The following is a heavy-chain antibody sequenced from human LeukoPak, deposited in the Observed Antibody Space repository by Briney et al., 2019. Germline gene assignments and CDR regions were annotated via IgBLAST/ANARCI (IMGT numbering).Heavy chain of an antibody. CDR1: GFTFSTYP. Sequence: PGGSLRLSCEASGFTFSTYPMHWVRQAPDKGLEWVAMISHHGSNEYYADPVKGRFTISRDNSKNTLYLQMNNPRVEDTAIYYCARVHDTTGYYHYFDSWGQGTLVTVSS. V-gene: IGHV3-30*14. J-gene: IGHJ4*02. D-gene: IGHD3-9*01. CDR3: ARVHDTTGYYHYFDS. CDR2: ISHHGSNE.